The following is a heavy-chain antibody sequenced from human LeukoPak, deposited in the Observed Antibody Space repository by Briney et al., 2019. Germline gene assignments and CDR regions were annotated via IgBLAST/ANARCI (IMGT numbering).Heavy chain of an antibody. J-gene: IGHJ4*02. CDR3: ARDYVDDTPMIKDY. Sequence: ASVKVSCKASGYTFTSYHMHWVRQAPGQGLEWMGKINLGGGSTTYAQKFQGRVTMTRDTSTSTVYMELSSLRSEDTAVYYCARDYVDDTPMIKDYWGQGTLVTVSS. CDR1: GYTFTSYH. V-gene: IGHV1-46*01. CDR2: INLGGGST. D-gene: IGHD5-18*01.